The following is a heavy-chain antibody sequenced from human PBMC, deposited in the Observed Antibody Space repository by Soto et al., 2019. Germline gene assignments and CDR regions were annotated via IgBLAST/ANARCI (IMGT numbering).Heavy chain of an antibody. D-gene: IGHD2-15*01. CDR3: ARGDREDIAVVIGVRPGEYGVDV. CDR1: GGTFSSYT. Sequence: SVKVSCKASGGTFSSYTISWVRQAPGQGLEWMGRIIPILGIANYAQKFQGRVTITADKSTSTAYMELSSLRYEDTAVYYCARGDREDIAVVIGVRPGEYGVDVWGQGTTVTVSS. V-gene: IGHV1-69*02. CDR2: IIPILGIA. J-gene: IGHJ6*02.